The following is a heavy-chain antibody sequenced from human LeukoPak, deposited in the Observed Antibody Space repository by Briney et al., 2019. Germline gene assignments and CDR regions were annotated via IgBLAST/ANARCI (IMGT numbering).Heavy chain of an antibody. CDR1: GGSISSGDYY. CDR2: IYYSGST. J-gene: IGHJ4*02. V-gene: IGHV4-30-4*01. D-gene: IGHD5-24*01. CDR3: ARDEGQRWLQPSPLDY. Sequence: PSETLSLTCTVSGGSISSGDYYWSWIRQPPGKGLEWIGYIYYSGSTYYNPSLKSRVTISVDTSKNQFSLKLSSVTAADTAVYYCARDEGQRWLQPSPLDYWGQGTLVTVSS.